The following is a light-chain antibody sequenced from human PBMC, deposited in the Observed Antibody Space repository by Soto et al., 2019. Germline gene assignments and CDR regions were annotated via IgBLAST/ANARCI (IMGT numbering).Light chain of an antibody. CDR1: QNIIRH. V-gene: IGKV1-39*01. J-gene: IGKJ5*01. CDR3: QLSYNMPIA. CDR2: AAS. Sequence: DIQMTQSPSSLSASVGDGVTITCRASQNIIRHLNWYQHKPGRAPRLLIYAASTLQSGVPSRFTAGGHATEFNLTITGLQPEDFATYYCQLSYNMPIAFGEGTRREIK.